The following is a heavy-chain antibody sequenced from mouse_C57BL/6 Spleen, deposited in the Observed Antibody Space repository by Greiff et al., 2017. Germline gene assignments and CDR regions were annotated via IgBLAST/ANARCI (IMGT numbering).Heavy chain of an antibody. CDR1: GFNIKDDY. CDR2: LDPENGDT. V-gene: IGHV14-4*01. Sequence: VQLQQSGAELVRPGASVKLSCTASGFNIKDDYMHWVKQRPEQGLEWIGWLDPENGDTEYASKFQGKATITADTSSNTAYLQLSSLTSEDTAVYYCTTGHYGSSYGFAYWGQGTLVTVSA. D-gene: IGHD1-1*01. CDR3: TTGHYGSSYGFAY. J-gene: IGHJ3*01.